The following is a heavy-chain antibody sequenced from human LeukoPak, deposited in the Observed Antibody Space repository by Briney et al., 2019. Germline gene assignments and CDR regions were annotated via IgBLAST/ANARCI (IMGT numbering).Heavy chain of an antibody. J-gene: IGHJ4*02. D-gene: IGHD3-10*01. Sequence: PGGSLRLSCAASGFTFSSYAMHWVRQAPGKGLEWVAFIQYDGSTKYYADSVKGRFTISRDNSKNTLYLQMNSLRAEDTAVYYCAKHYGSGNFDYWGQGTLVTVSS. CDR3: AKHYGSGNFDY. CDR1: GFTFSSYA. CDR2: IQYDGSTK. V-gene: IGHV3-30*02.